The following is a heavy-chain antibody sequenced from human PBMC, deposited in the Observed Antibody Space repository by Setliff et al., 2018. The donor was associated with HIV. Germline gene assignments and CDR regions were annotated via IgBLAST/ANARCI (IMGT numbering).Heavy chain of an antibody. CDR2: MNPNSGNT. V-gene: IGHV1-8*01. CDR1: GYTFINYD. CDR3: VRGYRSAWNSWFDA. Sequence: GASVKVSCKASGYTFINYDINWVRQATGQGLEWMGWMNPNSGNTGYSQKFQGRVTMTRDTSTSTVYMDLSSLRADDTAVYYCVRGYRSAWNSWFDAWGQGTRVTVSS. D-gene: IGHD6-19*01. J-gene: IGHJ5*02.